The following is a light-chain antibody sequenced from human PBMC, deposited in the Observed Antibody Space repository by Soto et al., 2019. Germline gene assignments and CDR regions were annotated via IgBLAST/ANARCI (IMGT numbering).Light chain of an antibody. V-gene: IGLV2-14*01. CDR3: SSYTSSSTLAYV. CDR1: SSDVGGYNY. Sequence: QSALTQPASVSGSPGQSITISCTGTSSDVGGYNYVSWYQQHPGKAPKLMIYEVSNRPSGVSNRFSGSKSGNTASLTISGLQAEDEDESYCSSYTSSSTLAYVFGTGTKLTVL. CDR2: EVS. J-gene: IGLJ1*01.